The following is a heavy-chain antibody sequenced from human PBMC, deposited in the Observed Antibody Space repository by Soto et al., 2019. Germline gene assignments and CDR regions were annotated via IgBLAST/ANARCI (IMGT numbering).Heavy chain of an antibody. V-gene: IGHV3-23*01. CDR3: AKDAGLDV. CDR2: ISGSGVSK. J-gene: IGHJ6*02. CDR1: GFIFSSSA. Sequence: PGGSLRLSCVVSGFIFSSSAMNWVRQAPGKGLEWVSTISGSGVSKYYADSVKGRFTISRDNSKNTLYLQMNSLRAEDTAVYYCAKDAGLDVWGQGTTVTVSS.